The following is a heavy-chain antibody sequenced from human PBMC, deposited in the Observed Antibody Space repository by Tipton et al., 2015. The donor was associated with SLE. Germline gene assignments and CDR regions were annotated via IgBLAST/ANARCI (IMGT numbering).Heavy chain of an antibody. CDR1: GGPLNHGGYY. CDR2: IKSVAAGGTV. CDR3: TKDLSY. V-gene: IGHV3-15*07. Sequence: SLRLSCTVSGGPLNHGGYYWNYIRQHPGEGLEWIGHIKSVAAGGTVHYAAPLKGRVTISRDDSKNTLYLQMNALEAEDTALYYCTKDLSYWGQGTLVTVSA. J-gene: IGHJ4*02.